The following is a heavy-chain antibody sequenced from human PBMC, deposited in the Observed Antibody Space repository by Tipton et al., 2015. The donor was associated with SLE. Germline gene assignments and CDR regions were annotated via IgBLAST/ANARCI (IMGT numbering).Heavy chain of an antibody. Sequence: TLSLTCSVSGDSISASYWSWIRQPPGKGLEWIGNIHYFEGSNYSPSLKSRVTISVDKSKNQFSLRLSSVTAADTAVYYCARDFWSGYGSFDYWGQGALVTVSS. CDR1: GDSISASY. CDR2: IHYFEGS. CDR3: ARDFWSGYGSFDY. J-gene: IGHJ4*02. V-gene: IGHV4-59*01. D-gene: IGHD3-3*01.